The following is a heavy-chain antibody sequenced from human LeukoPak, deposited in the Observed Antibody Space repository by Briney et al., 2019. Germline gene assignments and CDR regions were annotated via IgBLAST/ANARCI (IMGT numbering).Heavy chain of an antibody. J-gene: IGHJ3*02. V-gene: IGHV1-69*13. CDR3: ARAIEMATMWGAFDI. CDR1: GYTFTGYY. CDR2: IIPIFGTA. Sequence: ASMKVSCKASGYTFTGYYMHWVRQAPGQGLEWMGGIIPIFGTANYAQKFQGRVTITADESTSTAYMELSSLRSEDTAVYYCARAIEMATMWGAFDIWGQGTMVTVSS. D-gene: IGHD5-24*01.